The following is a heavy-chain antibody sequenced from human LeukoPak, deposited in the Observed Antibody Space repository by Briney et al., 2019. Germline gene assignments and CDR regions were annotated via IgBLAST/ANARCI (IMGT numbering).Heavy chain of an antibody. V-gene: IGHV1-18*01. CDR3: ASWGAAAVTDAFDI. D-gene: IGHD6-13*01. CDR1: GYTFTNYG. CDR2: ITTHNGNT. J-gene: IGHJ3*02. Sequence: ASVKVSCTASGYTFTNYGFSWVRQAPGQGLEWMGWITTHNGNTNYAQKLQGRVTMTTDTSTSTAYMDLRSLRSDDTAVYYCASWGAAAVTDAFDIWGQGTMVTVSS.